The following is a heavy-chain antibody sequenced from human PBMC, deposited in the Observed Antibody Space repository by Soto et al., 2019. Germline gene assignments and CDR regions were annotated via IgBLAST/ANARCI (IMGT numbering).Heavy chain of an antibody. CDR1: GFTFSNYA. D-gene: IGHD6-13*01. V-gene: IGHV3-23*01. J-gene: IGHJ5*02. CDR2: ISGSGSSI. Sequence: EVQVLECGGGLVQPGGSLRLSCAASGFTFSNYAMTWVGQAPGKGLEWVSGISGSGSSIYYADSVKGRFTISRDNSKNTLYLQINSLRAEDTAVFYCAKEGDSSSWKNWFDPWGQGTLVPVSS. CDR3: AKEGDSSSWKNWFDP.